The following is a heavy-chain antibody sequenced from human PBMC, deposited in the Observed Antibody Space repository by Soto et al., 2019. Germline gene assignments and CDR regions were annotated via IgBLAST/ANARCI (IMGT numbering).Heavy chain of an antibody. CDR2: ISYDGSKK. Sequence: HPGGSLRLSCAASGATFSSYAMHWVRQAPGKGLEWVAVISYDGSKKYYADPVKGRFTISRDNSKNTLYLEMNSLRAEDTALYYCARDRGSATNRYCYGMDVWGQGTTVTVSS. V-gene: IGHV3-30-3*01. J-gene: IGHJ6*02. D-gene: IGHD2-8*01. CDR1: GATFSSYA. CDR3: ARDRGSATNRYCYGMDV.